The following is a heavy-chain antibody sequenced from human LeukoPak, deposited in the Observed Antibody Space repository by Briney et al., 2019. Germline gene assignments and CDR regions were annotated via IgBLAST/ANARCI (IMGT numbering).Heavy chain of an antibody. D-gene: IGHD4-17*01. J-gene: IGHJ4*02. CDR2: ITSSGST. V-gene: IGHV3-23*01. CDR3: AKDLYGDYDFDC. Sequence: AASLRLSCAASGFTFNNYAMNWVRQAPGKGLEWVSVITSSGSTYYADSVKGRFTISRDNSKNTLYLQMNSLRAEDTAIYYCAKDLYGDYDFDCWGRGTLVTVSS. CDR1: GFTFNNYA.